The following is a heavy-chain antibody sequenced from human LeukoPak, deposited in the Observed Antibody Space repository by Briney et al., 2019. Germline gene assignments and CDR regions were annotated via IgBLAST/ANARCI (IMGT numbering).Heavy chain of an antibody. CDR2: IYTSGST. CDR1: GGSISSSSYY. Sequence: SETLSLTCTVSGGSISSSSYYWSWIRQPAGKGLEWIGRIYTSGSTNYNPSLKSRVTISVDTSENQFSLKLSSVTAADTAVYYCARDAEGYCSGGSCYSYWGQGTLVTVSS. J-gene: IGHJ4*02. V-gene: IGHV4-61*02. D-gene: IGHD2-15*01. CDR3: ARDAEGYCSGGSCYSY.